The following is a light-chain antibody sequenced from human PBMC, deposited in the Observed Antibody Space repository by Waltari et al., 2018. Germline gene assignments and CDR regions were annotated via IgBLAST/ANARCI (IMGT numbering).Light chain of an antibody. V-gene: IGKV1-39*01. J-gene: IGKJ3*01. CDR1: QSISTS. CDR3: QQSYTAPFT. CDR2: GAS. Sequence: DIQMTQSPPSLSASVGDRVTITCLATQSISTSLNWCQHKAGKAPKLLIYGASTLERGVPSRFSGSGSGTDFTLTINSLRPEDFATYYCQQSYTAPFTFGPGTRVDLK.